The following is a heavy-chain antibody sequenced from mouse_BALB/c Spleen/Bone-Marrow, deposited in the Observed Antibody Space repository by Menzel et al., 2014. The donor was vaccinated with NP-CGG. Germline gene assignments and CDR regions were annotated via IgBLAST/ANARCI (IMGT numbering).Heavy chain of an antibody. J-gene: IGHJ2*01. Sequence: QVQLQQSGAELVRPGSSVKISCKASGYTFTNFWMNWVKQRPGQGLEWIGQIHPGDGDTNNNGKSKGKATLTTDKSSGTAYMQLSSLSSEDSAVYFCARVYYGNLDYWGQGTTLTVSS. D-gene: IGHD2-1*01. CDR3: ARVYYGNLDY. CDR2: IHPGDGDT. V-gene: IGHV1-80*01. CDR1: GYTFTNFW.